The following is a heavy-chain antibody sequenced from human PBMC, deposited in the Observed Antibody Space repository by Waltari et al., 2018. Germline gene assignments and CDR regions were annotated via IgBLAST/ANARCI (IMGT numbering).Heavy chain of an antibody. CDR2: IYHSGST. D-gene: IGHD6-19*01. J-gene: IGHJ4*02. CDR3: ARRPGYSGGWYFDY. V-gene: IGHV4-38-2*01. CDR1: GYSISSGYY. Sequence: QVQLQESGPGLVKPSETLSLTCAVSGYSISSGYYWGWIRQPPGKGLEWIGSIYHSGSTYYNPSLKSRVTISVDTSKNQFSRKLSSVTAADTAVYYCARRPGYSGGWYFDYWGQGTLVTVSS.